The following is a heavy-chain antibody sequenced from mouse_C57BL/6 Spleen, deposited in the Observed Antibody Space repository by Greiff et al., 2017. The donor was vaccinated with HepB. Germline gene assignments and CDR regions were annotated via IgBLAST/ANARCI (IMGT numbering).Heavy chain of an antibody. V-gene: IGHV1-78*01. CDR2: IYPRDGST. CDR1: GYTFTDHT. Sequence: VQLQQSDAELVKPGASVKISCKVSGYTFTDHTIHWMKQRPEQGLEWIGYIYPRDGSTKYNEKFKGKATLTADKSSSTAYMQLNSLTSEDSAVYFCASDYRNSRWYFDGWGTGTTVTVSS. J-gene: IGHJ1*03. CDR3: ASDYRNSRWYFDG. D-gene: IGHD2-5*01.